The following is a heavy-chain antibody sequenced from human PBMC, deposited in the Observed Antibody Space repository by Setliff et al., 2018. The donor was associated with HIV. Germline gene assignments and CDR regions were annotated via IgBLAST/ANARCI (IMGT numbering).Heavy chain of an antibody. V-gene: IGHV4-59*11. CDR2: IYNRGRT. CDR3: ARVGDSRSSYGMDV. D-gene: IGHD6-6*01. CDR1: GGSISNHY. J-gene: IGHJ6*02. Sequence: KPSETLSLTCTVSGGSISNHYWSWIRQPPGKGPEWIGTIYNRGRTSYSPSLKSRVTIPVDTSKNQFSLILTSVTAADTAVYYCARVGDSRSSYGMDVWGQGTTVTVSS.